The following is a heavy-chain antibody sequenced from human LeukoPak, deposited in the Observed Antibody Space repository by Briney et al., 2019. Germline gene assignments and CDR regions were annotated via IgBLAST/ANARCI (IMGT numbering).Heavy chain of an antibody. CDR2: ISYDGSNK. CDR1: GFTFSSYG. V-gene: IGHV3-30*18. D-gene: IGHD3-10*01. J-gene: IGHJ4*02. CDR3: AKNPLYYYGSGGPGY. Sequence: PGRSLRLSCAASGFTFSSYGMHWVRQAPGKGLEWVAVISYDGSNKYYADSVKGRFTISRDNSKNTLYLQMNSLRAEDTAVYYCAKNPLYYYGSGGPGYWGQGTLVTVSS.